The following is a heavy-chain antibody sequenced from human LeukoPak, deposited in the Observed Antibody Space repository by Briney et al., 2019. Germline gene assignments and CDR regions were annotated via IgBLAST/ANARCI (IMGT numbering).Heavy chain of an antibody. Sequence: GGSLRPSCAASGFTFSSYEMNWVRQAPGKGLEWVSYISSSGSTIYYADSVKGRFTISRDNAKNSLYLQMNSLRAEDTAVYYCARFPRGYSYGSADYWGQGTLVAVSS. D-gene: IGHD5-18*01. CDR2: ISSSGSTI. J-gene: IGHJ4*02. CDR1: GFTFSSYE. CDR3: ARFPRGYSYGSADY. V-gene: IGHV3-48*03.